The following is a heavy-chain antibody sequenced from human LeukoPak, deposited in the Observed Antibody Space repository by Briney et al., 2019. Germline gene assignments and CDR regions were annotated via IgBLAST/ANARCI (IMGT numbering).Heavy chain of an antibody. J-gene: IGHJ4*02. CDR1: GYTFTGYH. D-gene: IGHD3-10*01. V-gene: IGHV1-2*06. Sequence: ASVKVSCKASGYTFTGYHIHWVRQAPGQGLEWMGRINPNSGDTNYAQKFQGRVTMTRDTSIGTAYMEVSRLIYDDTAVYYCARDFSLWFDYWGRGTLVTVSS. CDR3: ARDFSLWFDY. CDR2: INPNSGDT.